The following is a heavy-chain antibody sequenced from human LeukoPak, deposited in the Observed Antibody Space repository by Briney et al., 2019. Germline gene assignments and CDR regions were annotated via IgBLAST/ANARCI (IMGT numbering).Heavy chain of an antibody. V-gene: IGHV1-69*06. J-gene: IGHJ4*02. CDR2: IIPIFGTA. D-gene: IGHD3-10*01. Sequence: RASVKVSCKASGGTFSSYAISWVRQAPGQGLEWMGGIIPIFGTANYAQKFQGRVTITADKSTSTAYMELSSLRPEDTAVYYCERGRGYGSGSSPLYYFDYWGQGTLVTVSS. CDR1: GGTFSSYA. CDR3: ERGRGYGSGSSPLYYFDY.